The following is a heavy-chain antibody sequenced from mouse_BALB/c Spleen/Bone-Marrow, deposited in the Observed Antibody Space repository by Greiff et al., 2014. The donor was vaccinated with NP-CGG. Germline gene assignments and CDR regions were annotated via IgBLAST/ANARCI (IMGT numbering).Heavy chain of an antibody. V-gene: IGHV1S81*02. D-gene: IGHD2-3*01. Sequence: QVQLQQPGAELVKPGASVKLSCKASGYTFTRYWMHWVKQRPGQGLEWIGEINPSNGRTNYNEKFKSKATLTVDKSSNASYMQLSSLTSDDSAVYYCARWLLQYFDVWGAGTTVTVSS. CDR2: INPSNGRT. CDR1: GYTFTRYW. J-gene: IGHJ1*01. CDR3: ARWLLQYFDV.